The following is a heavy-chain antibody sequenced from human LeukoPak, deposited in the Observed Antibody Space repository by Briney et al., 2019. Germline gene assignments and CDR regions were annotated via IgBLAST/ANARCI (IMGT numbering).Heavy chain of an antibody. V-gene: IGHV4-34*01. CDR2: INHSGST. J-gene: IGHJ6*03. CDR1: GGSFSGYY. CDR3: AKKDYYYMDV. Sequence: MASETLSLTCAVYGGSFSGYYWSWIRQPPGKGLEWIGEINHSGSTNYNPSLKSRVTISVDKSKNQFSLKLNSVTAADTAVYYCAKKDYYYMDVWGKGTTVTVSS.